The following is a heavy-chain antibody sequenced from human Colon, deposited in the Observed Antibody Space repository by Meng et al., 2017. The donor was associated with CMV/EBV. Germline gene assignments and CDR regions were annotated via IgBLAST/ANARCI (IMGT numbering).Heavy chain of an antibody. CDR2: IFPAHSDT. CDR3: VRRRGNFMVDY. D-gene: IGHD2-8*01. V-gene: IGHV5-51*01. CDR1: EFTFTDYW. Sequence: GESLKISCKGSEFTFTDYWIAWVRQMPGKGLEFMGMIFPAHSDTRYSPSFQGLVSISADNSLNSAYLQFSSLKASDSAVYYCVRRRGNFMVDYWGQGTLVTVSS. J-gene: IGHJ4*02.